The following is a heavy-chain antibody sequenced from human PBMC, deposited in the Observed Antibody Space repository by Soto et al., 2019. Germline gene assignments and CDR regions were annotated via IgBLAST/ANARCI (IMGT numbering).Heavy chain of an antibody. CDR1: RDSVSSNSAA. D-gene: IGHD1-7*01. CDR3: AGTTSHQWYYMDV. Sequence: SQTLSLCCVISRDSVSSNSAAWNWIRLSPSRGLEWLARTYYRSRWYNDYAASVRSRITVNPDTSKNQFSLQLTSVTPDDTAVYYCAGTTSHQWYYMDVWGKGTTVTVSS. CDR2: TYYRSRWYN. J-gene: IGHJ6*03. V-gene: IGHV6-1*01.